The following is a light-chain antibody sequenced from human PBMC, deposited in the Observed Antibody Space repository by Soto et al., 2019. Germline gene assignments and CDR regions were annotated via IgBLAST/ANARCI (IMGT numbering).Light chain of an antibody. V-gene: IGKV3-15*01. CDR1: QSVASD. Sequence: EIVLTQSPATLSVSPGERATLSCRASQSVASDLAWYQQQPGQTPRLLIYGASTTATGIPARFSGSGSGIEFTLTIDSLQSEDFAVYYCLHYKDWPRWTFGQGTKVDIK. CDR2: GAS. CDR3: LHYKDWPRWT. J-gene: IGKJ1*01.